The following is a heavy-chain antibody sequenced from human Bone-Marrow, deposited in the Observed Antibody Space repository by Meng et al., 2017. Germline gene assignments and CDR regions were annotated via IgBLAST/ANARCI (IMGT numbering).Heavy chain of an antibody. J-gene: IGHJ4*02. D-gene: IGHD3-22*01. CDR3: ARDRGYYYDSSGYYRDY. Sequence: GESLKISCAASGFTFYEYWMTWVRQAPGKGLEWVANIKQDGSEKYYVDSVKGRFTISRDNAKNSLYLQMNSLRAEDTAVYYCARDRGYYYDSSGYYRDYWGQGKLVNGAS. CDR1: GFTFYEYW. V-gene: IGHV3-7*01. CDR2: IKQDGSEK.